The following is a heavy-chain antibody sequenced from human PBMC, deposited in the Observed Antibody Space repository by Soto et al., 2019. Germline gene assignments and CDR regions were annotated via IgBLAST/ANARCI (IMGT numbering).Heavy chain of an antibody. CDR1: GGSISSYS. D-gene: IGHD3-10*01. Sequence: QVQLQDSGPGLVKPSETLSLTCTVSGGSISSYSWSWIRQPPGKGLEWIGYIYHWGTTNYSPSLKSRVTISADMSKNQFSLKLSSVTAEDTAAYYCARAIRRGGGFDYWGQGTLVTVSS. CDR2: IYHWGTT. J-gene: IGHJ4*02. CDR3: ARAIRRGGGFDY. V-gene: IGHV4-59*01.